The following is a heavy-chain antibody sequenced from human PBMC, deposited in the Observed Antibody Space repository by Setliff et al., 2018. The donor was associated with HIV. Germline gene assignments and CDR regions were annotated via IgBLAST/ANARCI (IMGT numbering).Heavy chain of an antibody. Sequence: ASVKVSCKASGYTFSSYGISWVRQAPGQGLEWMGWISASNGYTDYAQEFRDRVALTTDTSTSTAYMELRSLTSDDTAVYYCARGYCGGGICYSPNWLDPWGQGTLVTVSS. D-gene: IGHD2-15*01. V-gene: IGHV1-18*01. CDR3: ARGYCGGGICYSPNWLDP. CDR1: GYTFSSYG. J-gene: IGHJ5*02. CDR2: ISASNGYT.